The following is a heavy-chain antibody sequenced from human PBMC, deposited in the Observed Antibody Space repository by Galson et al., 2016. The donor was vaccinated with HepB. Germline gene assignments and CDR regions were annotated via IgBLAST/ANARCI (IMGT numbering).Heavy chain of an antibody. CDR1: GCKIDSYG. D-gene: IGHD2/OR15-2a*01. J-gene: IGHJ6*03. Sequence: SLRLSCAASGCKIDSYGMIWVRQGPGKGLEWVSGINCNGGNTGYADSVKGRFTVSRDNAQNALFLQMNSLRADDTALYYCARAAEYTPSYYFYMDVWGQGTTVTVSS. CDR3: ARAAEYTPSYYFYMDV. V-gene: IGHV3-20*04. CDR2: INCNGGNT.